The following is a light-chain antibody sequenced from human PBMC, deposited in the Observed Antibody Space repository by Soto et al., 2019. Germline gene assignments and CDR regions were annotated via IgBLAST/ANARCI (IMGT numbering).Light chain of an antibody. CDR2: DIS. Sequence: QAVVTQEPSLTVSPGGTVTLTCGSSTGGVTSGHYPYWFQRKPGQAHRTLIYDISVRHSWTPARFSGSLLGGKAALTLSGAQPEDEADYYCLLDYNNARVFGGGTKLTVL. CDR3: LLDYNNARV. V-gene: IGLV7-46*01. CDR1: TGGVTSGHY. J-gene: IGLJ3*02.